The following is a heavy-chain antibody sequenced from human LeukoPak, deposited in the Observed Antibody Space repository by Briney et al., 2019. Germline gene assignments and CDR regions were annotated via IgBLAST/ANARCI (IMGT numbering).Heavy chain of an antibody. J-gene: IGHJ4*02. CDR2: IYSTGVT. CDR1: RGSISRGGYQ. CDR3: ATSSNYYYLDY. Sequence: SETLSLTCTVSRGSISRGGYQWHWICQPPGEALEWIGFIYSTGVTDHNPSLKSRFSLSVDTSDNQFSLRVTSVTVADTAVYFCATSSNYYYLDYWGQGMLVTVSP. V-gene: IGHV4-31*03. D-gene: IGHD4-11*01.